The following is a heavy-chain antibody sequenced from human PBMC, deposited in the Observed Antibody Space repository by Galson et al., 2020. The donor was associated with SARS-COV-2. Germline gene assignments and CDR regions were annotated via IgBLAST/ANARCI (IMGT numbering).Heavy chain of an antibody. J-gene: IGHJ4*02. CDR3: AGPIYSSGWYVY. Sequence: GESLKISCAASGFTFSSYWMHWVRQAPGKGLVWVSRINSDGRSTTYADSVKGRFTISRDNAKNTLYLQMNSLRGEDTAVYYCAGPIYSSGWYVYGGQGSLVTVSS. V-gene: IGHV3-74*01. CDR2: INSDGRST. CDR1: GFTFSSYW. D-gene: IGHD6-19*01.